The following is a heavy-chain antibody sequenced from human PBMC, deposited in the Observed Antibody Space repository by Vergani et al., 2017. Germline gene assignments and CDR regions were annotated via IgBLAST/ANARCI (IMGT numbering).Heavy chain of an antibody. V-gene: IGHV3-7*01. CDR1: GFTFSSYW. Sequence: EVQLVESGGGLVQPGGSLRLSCAASGFTFSSYWMSWVRQAPGKGLEWVANIKQDGSEKYYVDSVKGRFTISRDNAKNSLYQQMNSLRAADTAVYYCARVVPGTTDLFDYWGQGTLVTVSS. D-gene: IGHD1-7*01. CDR3: ARVVPGTTDLFDY. J-gene: IGHJ4*02. CDR2: IKQDGSEK.